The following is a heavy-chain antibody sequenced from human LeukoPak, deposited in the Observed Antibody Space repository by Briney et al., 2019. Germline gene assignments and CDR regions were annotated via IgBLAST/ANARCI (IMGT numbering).Heavy chain of an antibody. CDR1: GGSISSSSYY. V-gene: IGHV4-39*07. CDR3: ARVYYDILTGYQVLDY. CDR2: IYYSGST. D-gene: IGHD3-9*01. Sequence: SETLSLTCTVSGGSISSSSYYWGWIRQPPGKGLEWIGSIYYSGSTYYNSSLKSRVTISVDTSKNQFSLKLSSVTAADTAVYYCARVYYDILTGYQVLDYWGQGTLVTVSS. J-gene: IGHJ4*02.